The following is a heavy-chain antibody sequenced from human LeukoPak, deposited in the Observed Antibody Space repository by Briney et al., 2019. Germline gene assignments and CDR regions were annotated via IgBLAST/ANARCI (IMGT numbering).Heavy chain of an antibody. CDR1: GFTVSSNY. CDR3: ARDPAGGYFDY. J-gene: IGHJ4*02. CDR2: IYSGGST. V-gene: IGHV3-53*01. D-gene: IGHD1-1*01. Sequence: GSLSLSCAASGFTVSSNYMSWVRQAPGKGLEWVSVIYSGGSTYYADSVKGRFTISRDNSKNTLYLQMNSLRAEDTAVYYCARDPAGGYFDYWGQGTLVTVSS.